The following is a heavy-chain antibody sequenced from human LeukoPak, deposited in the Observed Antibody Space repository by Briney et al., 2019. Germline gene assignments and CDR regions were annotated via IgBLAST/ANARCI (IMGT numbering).Heavy chain of an antibody. V-gene: IGHV4-39*01. Sequence: SETLSLTCTVSGGSISSSSYYWGWIRQPPGKGLEWIGSIYYSGSTYYNPSLKSRVTITVDTSKNQFSLKLSSVTAADTAVYYCARHSRRDPHYYGSGRLDYWGQGTLVTVSS. D-gene: IGHD3-10*01. J-gene: IGHJ4*02. CDR1: GGSISSSSYY. CDR2: IYYSGST. CDR3: ARHSRRDPHYYGSGRLDY.